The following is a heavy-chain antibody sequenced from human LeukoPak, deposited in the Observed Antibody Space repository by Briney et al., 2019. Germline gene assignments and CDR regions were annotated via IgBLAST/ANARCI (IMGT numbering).Heavy chain of an antibody. CDR3: ARGGFYSSSGFDP. CDR2: IKQDGSEK. Sequence: GGSLRLSCAASGFTFSSYWMSWVRQAPGKGLEWVANIKQDGSEKYYVDSVKGRFTISRDNAKNTLYLQMNSLRAEDTAVYYCARGGFYSSSGFDPWGQGTLVTVSS. D-gene: IGHD6-6*01. CDR1: GFTFSSYW. J-gene: IGHJ5*02. V-gene: IGHV3-7*01.